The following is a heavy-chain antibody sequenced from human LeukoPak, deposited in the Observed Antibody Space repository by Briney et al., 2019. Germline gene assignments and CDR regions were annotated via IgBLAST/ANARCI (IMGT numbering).Heavy chain of an antibody. J-gene: IGHJ4*02. D-gene: IGHD3-3*01. Sequence: PSQTLSLTCTVSGGSISSGGYYWSWIRQHPGKGLEWIGYIYYSGSTYYNPSLKSRVTISVDTSKNQFSLKLSSVTAADTAVYYCARHRLTYYDFSLDYWGQGTLVTVSS. V-gene: IGHV4-31*03. CDR2: IYYSGST. CDR3: ARHRLTYYDFSLDY. CDR1: GGSISSGGYY.